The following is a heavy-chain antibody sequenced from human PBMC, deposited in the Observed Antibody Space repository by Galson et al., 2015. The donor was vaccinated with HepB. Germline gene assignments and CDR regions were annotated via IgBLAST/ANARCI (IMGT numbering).Heavy chain of an antibody. D-gene: IGHD4-17*01. CDR1: GFTFSSYA. Sequence: SLRLSCAASGFTFSSYAMSWVRQAPGKGLEWVSAISGSGGSTYYADSVKGRFTISRDNSKNTLYLQMNSLRAEDTAVYYCAKTSTNVHGDYVGYFQHWGQGTLVTVSS. J-gene: IGHJ1*01. CDR2: ISGSGGST. V-gene: IGHV3-23*01. CDR3: AKTSTNVHGDYVGYFQH.